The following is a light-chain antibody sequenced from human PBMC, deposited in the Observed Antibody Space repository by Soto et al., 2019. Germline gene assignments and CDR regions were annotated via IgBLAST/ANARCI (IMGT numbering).Light chain of an antibody. V-gene: IGKV3-15*01. CDR1: QSVTSD. J-gene: IGKJ1*01. CDR3: QQYNNWPRT. CDR2: GAS. Sequence: EIVLTQSPGTLSLSPGERATLSCRASQSVTSDLAWYHQKPGQAPRLLIYGASTRATGIPARFSGSGSGTEFTLTINSLQSEDFAVYYCQQYNNWPRTFGQGTKLDIK.